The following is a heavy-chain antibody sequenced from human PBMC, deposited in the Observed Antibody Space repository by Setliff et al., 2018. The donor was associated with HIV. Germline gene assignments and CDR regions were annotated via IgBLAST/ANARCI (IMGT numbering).Heavy chain of an antibody. V-gene: IGHV4-39*07. CDR3: ARGGAVSADFDS. D-gene: IGHD3-16*01. J-gene: IGHJ4*02. CDR1: GGSIRTGAYY. Sequence: PSETLSLTCTVSGGSIRTGAYYWGWIRQPPGKGLEWIGSIYYDGRTFYKPSLKSRLTISVDTSKNQFSLRLNSVTAADTAVYFCARGGAVSADFDSWGQGTLVTVSS. CDR2: IYYDGRT.